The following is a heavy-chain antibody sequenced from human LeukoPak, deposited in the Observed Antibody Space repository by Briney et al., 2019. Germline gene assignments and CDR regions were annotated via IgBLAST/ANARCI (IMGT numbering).Heavy chain of an antibody. J-gene: IGHJ4*02. Sequence: GESLKISCKGSGYSFTSYWIGWVRQMPGKGLEWMGIIYPGDSETRYSPSFQGQVTISADKSISTTYLQWSSLMASDTARYYCAKHTRYPAGDFDYWGKGTLVTVSS. V-gene: IGHV5-51*01. CDR3: AKHTRYPAGDFDY. CDR2: IYPGDSET. CDR1: GYSFTSYW. D-gene: IGHD1-26*01.